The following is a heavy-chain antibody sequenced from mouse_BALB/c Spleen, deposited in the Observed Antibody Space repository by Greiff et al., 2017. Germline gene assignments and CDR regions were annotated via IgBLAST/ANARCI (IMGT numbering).Heavy chain of an antibody. V-gene: IGHV1-54*01. CDR2: INPGSGGT. Sequence: QVQLQQSGAELVRPGTSVKVSCKASGYAFTNYLIEWVKQRPGQGLEWIGVINPGSGGTNYNEKFKGKATLTADKSSSTAYMQLSSLTSDDSAVYFCARSGTGTSFAYWGQGTLVTVSA. J-gene: IGHJ3*01. CDR1: GYAFTNYL. D-gene: IGHD4-1*01. CDR3: ARSGTGTSFAY.